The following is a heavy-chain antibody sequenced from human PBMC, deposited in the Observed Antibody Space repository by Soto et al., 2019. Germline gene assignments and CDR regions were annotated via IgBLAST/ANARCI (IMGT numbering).Heavy chain of an antibody. J-gene: IGHJ6*02. D-gene: IGHD3-3*01. Sequence: ASGKVSYKASGSTFTSYGISWVPQVPGQGLEWKGWISAYNGNTNYAQKLQGTVTMTTETSASIAYIEWMSLRSDDTAVYFCARDEPDFWSVYYIYGMEVWDQGAMVTVFS. CDR1: GSTFTSYG. V-gene: IGHV1-18*01. CDR2: ISAYNGNT. CDR3: ARDEPDFWSVYYIYGMEV.